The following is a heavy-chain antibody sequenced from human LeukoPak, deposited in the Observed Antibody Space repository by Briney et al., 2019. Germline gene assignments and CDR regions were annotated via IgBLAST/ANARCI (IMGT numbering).Heavy chain of an antibody. J-gene: IGHJ6*02. V-gene: IGHV4-34*01. CDR3: ARRPAHYAFGGGYGMDV. Sequence: PSETLSLTCAVYGGSFSDYFWNWIRQPPGKGLEWIGEINHGGGTRYNPSLKSRATISVDTSKNQFSLKLSSVTAADTAVYYCARRPAHYAFGGGYGMDVWGQGTTVTVSS. D-gene: IGHD3-16*01. CDR2: INHGGGT. CDR1: GGSFSDYF.